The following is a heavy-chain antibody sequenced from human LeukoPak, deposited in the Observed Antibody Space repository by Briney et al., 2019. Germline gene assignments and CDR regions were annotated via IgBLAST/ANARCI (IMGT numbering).Heavy chain of an antibody. CDR2: IYYSGST. D-gene: IGHD3-22*01. V-gene: IGHV4-59*01. CDR3: ARSIAVVTLYYFDY. J-gene: IGHJ4*02. CDR1: GGSISSYY. Sequence: SETLSLTCTVSGGSISSYYWSWIRQPPGKGLEWIGYIYYSGSTNYNPSPKSRVTISVDTSKNQFSLKLSSVSAADTAVYYCARSIAVVTLYYFDYWGQGTLVTVSS.